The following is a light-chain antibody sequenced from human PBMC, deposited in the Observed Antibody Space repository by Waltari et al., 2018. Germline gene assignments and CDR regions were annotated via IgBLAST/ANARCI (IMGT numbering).Light chain of an antibody. CDR2: STN. CDR1: TGRLITNHH. Sequence: QTVVTQEPSLPVSPGATVTLPCAPATGRLITNHHPNWLQRTPGQAPTSLIYSTNKRHPWTPARFSGSLLGGKAALTLSRAQPEDEAEYYCLLYYGDARWVFGGGTKLTVL. J-gene: IGLJ3*02. CDR3: LLYYGDARWV. V-gene: IGLV7-43*01.